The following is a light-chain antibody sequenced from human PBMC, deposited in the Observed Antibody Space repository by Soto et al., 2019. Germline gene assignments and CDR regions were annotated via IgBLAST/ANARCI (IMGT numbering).Light chain of an antibody. CDR1: QSALYSSNNKNY. CDR2: WAS. J-gene: IGKJ3*01. V-gene: IGKV4-1*01. CDR3: QQYYNTPFT. Sequence: TRSADSLAVSLCERSTSNCESSQSALYSSNNKNYLAWYQQSPGQPPKLLIYWASTRESGVPDRFSGSGSGTDFTLTISSLQAEDVAVYYCQQYYNTPFTFGPGTKVDIK.